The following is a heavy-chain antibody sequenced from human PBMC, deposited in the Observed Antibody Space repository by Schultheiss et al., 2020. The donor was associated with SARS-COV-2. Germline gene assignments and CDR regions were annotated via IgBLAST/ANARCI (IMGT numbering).Heavy chain of an antibody. CDR1: GFTVSSNY. D-gene: IGHD4-23*01. Sequence: GESLKISCAASGFTVSSNYMSWVRQAPGKGLEWVSVIYSGGSTYYADSVKGRFTISRDNSKNTLYLQMNSLRAEDTAVYYCARQGTVVTRRGLDYWGQGTLVTVSS. CDR3: ARQGTVVTRRGLDY. CDR2: IYSGGST. J-gene: IGHJ4*02. V-gene: IGHV3-66*04.